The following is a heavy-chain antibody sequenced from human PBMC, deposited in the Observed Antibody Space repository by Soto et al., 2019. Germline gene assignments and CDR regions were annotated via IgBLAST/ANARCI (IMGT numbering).Heavy chain of an antibody. V-gene: IGHV1-2*04. D-gene: IGHD4-17*01. CDR1: GYTFTVYY. J-gene: IGHJ6*02. CDR2: INPNSGGT. Sequence: GASVKVSCKASGYTFTVYYMHWVRQAPGQGLEWMGWINPNSGGTNYAQKFQGWVTMTRDTSISTAYMELSRLRSDDTAVYYCARDLLTRSPYGDYRNYYGMDVWGQGTTVTVSS. CDR3: ARDLLTRSPYGDYRNYYGMDV.